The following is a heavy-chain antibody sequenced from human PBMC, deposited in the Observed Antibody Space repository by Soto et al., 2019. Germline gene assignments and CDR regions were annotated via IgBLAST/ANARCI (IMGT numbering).Heavy chain of an antibody. D-gene: IGHD3-22*01. Sequence: PSETLSLTCAVYGGSFSGYYWSWIRQPPGKGLEWIGEINHSGSTNYNPSLKSRVTISVDTSKNQFSLKLSSVTAADTAVYYCARGHYDSSGYYLDYWGQGTLVTVSS. J-gene: IGHJ4*02. CDR2: INHSGST. CDR3: ARGHYDSSGYYLDY. CDR1: GGSFSGYY. V-gene: IGHV4-34*01.